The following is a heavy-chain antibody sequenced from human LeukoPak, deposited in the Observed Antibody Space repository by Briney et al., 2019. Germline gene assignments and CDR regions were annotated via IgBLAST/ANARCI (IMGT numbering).Heavy chain of an antibody. J-gene: IGHJ5*02. CDR3: ARGGGIVVVPAAITNWFDP. V-gene: IGHV4-34*01. CDR2: INHSGST. CDR1: GGSFSGYY. D-gene: IGHD2-2*01. Sequence: PSETLSLTCAVYGGSFSGYYWSWIRQPPGKGLEWIGEINHSGSTNYNPYLKSRVTISVDTSKNQFSLKLSSVTAADTAVYYCARGGGIVVVPAAITNWFDPWGQGTLVTVSS.